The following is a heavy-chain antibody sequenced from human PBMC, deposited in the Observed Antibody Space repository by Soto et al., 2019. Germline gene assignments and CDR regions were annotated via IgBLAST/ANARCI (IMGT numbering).Heavy chain of an antibody. J-gene: IGHJ4*02. D-gene: IGHD4-17*01. CDR1: EVTFASYD. CDR3: ARAGGTTVTGLWHFDS. V-gene: IGHV3-33*08. Sequence: GGSLRLSCVASEVTFASYDMDWVRQAPGKGLEWVSAIWYDGTQKYYADSVKGRFIISRDNSKKTLYLEMNSLRAEDTAVYYCARAGGTTVTGLWHFDSWGQGTLVTVSS. CDR2: IWYDGTQK.